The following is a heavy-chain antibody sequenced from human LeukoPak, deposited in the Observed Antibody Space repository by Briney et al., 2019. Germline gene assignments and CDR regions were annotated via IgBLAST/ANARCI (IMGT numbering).Heavy chain of an antibody. Sequence: PSETLSLTCTVSGGSINSGDYYWNWIRQPPGKALEWVGYIYYSGNTIYNPSLESRVTISLDTSKNQFSLKLSSVTAADTAVYYCASWFLEWSLFEYWGQGTLVTVSS. D-gene: IGHD3-3*01. V-gene: IGHV4-30-4*01. CDR3: ASWFLEWSLFEY. CDR1: GGSINSGDYY. J-gene: IGHJ4*02. CDR2: IYYSGNT.